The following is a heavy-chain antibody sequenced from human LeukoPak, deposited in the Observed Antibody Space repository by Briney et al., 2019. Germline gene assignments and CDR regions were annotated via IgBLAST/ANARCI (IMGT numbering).Heavy chain of an antibody. J-gene: IGHJ4*02. CDR3: ARGDGYNFFDY. D-gene: IGHD5-24*01. CDR1: GFIVTNNY. V-gene: IGHV3-53*01. CDR2: FYVGGAT. Sequence: PGGSLRLSCAVSGFIVTNNYMSWVRQAPGKGLEWVSDFYVGGATYYSDSVKGRFTISRHNSENTLYLQMKSLRAEDTAVYYCARGDGYNFFDYWGQGTLVTVSS.